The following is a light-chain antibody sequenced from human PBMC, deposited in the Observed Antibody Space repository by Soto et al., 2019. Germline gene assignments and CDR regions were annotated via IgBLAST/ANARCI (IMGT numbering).Light chain of an antibody. CDR3: AAWDDSLSGFYV. V-gene: IGLV1-47*02. Sequence: QSVLTQPPSASGTPGQRVTISCSGSSSNIESNTVYWYQQLPGMAPRLLIHTNDRRPSGVPDRFSGSKSGTSASLAISGLRSEDEADYYCAAWDDSLSGFYVFGNGTKVTVL. CDR1: SSNIESNT. J-gene: IGLJ1*01. CDR2: TND.